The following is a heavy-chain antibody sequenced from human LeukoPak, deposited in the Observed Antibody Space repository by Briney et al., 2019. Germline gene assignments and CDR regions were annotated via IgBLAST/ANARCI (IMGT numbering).Heavy chain of an antibody. Sequence: SETLSLTCTVSGGSISSYYWSWIRQPPGKGLEWIGEINHSGSTNYNPSLKSRVTISVDTSKNQFSLKLSSVTAADTAVYYCARVGYDSSGYFTAPDYWGQGTLVTVSS. CDR2: INHSGST. CDR3: ARVGYDSSGYFTAPDY. D-gene: IGHD3-22*01. V-gene: IGHV4-34*01. CDR1: GGSISSYY. J-gene: IGHJ4*02.